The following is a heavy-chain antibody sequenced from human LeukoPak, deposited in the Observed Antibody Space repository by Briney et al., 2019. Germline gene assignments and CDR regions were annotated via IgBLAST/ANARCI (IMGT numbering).Heavy chain of an antibody. Sequence: SQTLSLTCTVSGGSISSGDYYWSWIRQPPGKGLEWIGYIYYSGSTYYNPSLNSRVTRSVDTSKNQCSLELSSVTAADTAVYYCATGRAVADYYFDYWGQGTLVTVSS. CDR2: IYYSGST. CDR1: GGSISSGDYY. J-gene: IGHJ4*02. D-gene: IGHD6-19*01. CDR3: ATGRAVADYYFDY. V-gene: IGHV4-30-4*08.